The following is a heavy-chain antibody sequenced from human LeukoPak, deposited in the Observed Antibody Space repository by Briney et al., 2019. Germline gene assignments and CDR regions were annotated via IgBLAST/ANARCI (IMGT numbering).Heavy chain of an antibody. CDR3: ARGPPITTVVTPGARYFDY. Sequence: SETLSLTCAVSGCSINSGYYWGWIRQPPGKGLEWIGSIYHSGNTYYNPSLKSRVTISVDTSKNQFSLKMSSVTAADTAVYYCARGPPITTVVTPGARYFDYWGQGTLVTVSS. D-gene: IGHD4-23*01. CDR1: GCSINSGYY. CDR2: IYHSGNT. V-gene: IGHV4-38-2*01. J-gene: IGHJ4*02.